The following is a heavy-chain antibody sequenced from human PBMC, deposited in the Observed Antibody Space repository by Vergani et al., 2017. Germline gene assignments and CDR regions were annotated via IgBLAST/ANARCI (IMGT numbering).Heavy chain of an antibody. V-gene: IGHV5-51*03. Sequence: EVQLVQSGAEVKKPGESLKISCKGSGYSFISYWIGWVRQMPGKGLEWMGIIYPGDSDTRYSPSFQGQVTISADKSISTAYLQWSSLKASDTAMYYCARGEYCSGGSCYFFAHYYGMDVWGQGTTVTVSS. CDR1: GYSFISYW. D-gene: IGHD2-15*01. CDR2: IYPGDSDT. J-gene: IGHJ6*02. CDR3: ARGEYCSGGSCYFFAHYYGMDV.